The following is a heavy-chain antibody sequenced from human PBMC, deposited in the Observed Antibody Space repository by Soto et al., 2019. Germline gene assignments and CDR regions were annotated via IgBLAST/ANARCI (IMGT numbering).Heavy chain of an antibody. Sequence: ESGGGLVQPGGSLRLSCAASGFTFSSYSMNWVRQAPGKGLEWVSYISSSSSTIYYADSVKGRFTISRDNAKNSLYLQMNSLRDEDTAVYYCARDSVSGSYYVEYFQHWGQGTLVTVSS. CDR3: ARDSVSGSYYVEYFQH. CDR2: ISSSSSTI. J-gene: IGHJ1*01. V-gene: IGHV3-48*02. CDR1: GFTFSSYS. D-gene: IGHD1-26*01.